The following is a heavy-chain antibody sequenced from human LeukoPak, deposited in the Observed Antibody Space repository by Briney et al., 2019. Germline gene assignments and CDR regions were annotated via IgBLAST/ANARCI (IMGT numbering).Heavy chain of an antibody. J-gene: IGHJ4*02. V-gene: IGHV4-34*01. CDR2: INHSGST. Sequence: PSETLSLTCAVYGGSFSGYYWSWIRQPPGKGLEWIGEINHSGSTNYNPSLKSRVTISVDTSKNQFSLKLSSVTAADTAVYYCARGPPPTYYGFWSGYYDYWGQGTLVTVSS. D-gene: IGHD3-3*01. CDR3: ARGPPPTYYGFWSGYYDY. CDR1: GGSFSGYY.